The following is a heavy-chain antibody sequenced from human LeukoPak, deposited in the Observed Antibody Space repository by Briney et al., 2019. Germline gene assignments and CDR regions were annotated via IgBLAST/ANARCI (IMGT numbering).Heavy chain of an antibody. J-gene: IGHJ4*02. CDR1: GFTFSSYS. V-gene: IGHV3-48*04. D-gene: IGHD6-19*01. Sequence: GGSLRLSCAASGFTFSSYSMNWVRQAPGKGLEWVSYISSSGSITFYADSEKGRFTISRDNARNPLYLQMNSLRAEDTAVYYCASTRSTSDWYTRGFEYWGQGTLVTVSS. CDR3: ASTRSTSDWYTRGFEY. CDR2: ISSSGSIT.